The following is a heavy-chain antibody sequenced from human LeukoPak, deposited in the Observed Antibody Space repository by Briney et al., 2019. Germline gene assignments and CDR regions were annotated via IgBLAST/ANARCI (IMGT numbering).Heavy chain of an antibody. CDR1: GFVFSSLD. D-gene: IGHD6-19*01. Sequence: GGSLSLSCAASGFVFSSLDMGWVRQAPGKGLEWVSAITHSGYGTYYADSVKGRFAISRDNSKNTLYLQMNSLRAEDTAVYFCAKDARRSSGWWFFDHWGQGTLVTVSS. CDR3: AKDARRSSGWWFFDH. V-gene: IGHV3-23*01. J-gene: IGHJ4*02. CDR2: ITHSGYGT.